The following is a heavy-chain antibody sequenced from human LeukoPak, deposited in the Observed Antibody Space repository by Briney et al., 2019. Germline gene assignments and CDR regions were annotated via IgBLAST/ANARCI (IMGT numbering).Heavy chain of an antibody. CDR3: AKRPDYGSGYFDY. CDR1: GFTFSSYG. J-gene: IGHJ4*02. CDR2: ISGSGGST. Sequence: GGNLRLSCAASGFTFSSYGMSWVRQAPGKGLEWVSAISGSGGSTYYADSVKGRFTISRDNSKNTLYLQMNSLRAEDTAVYYCAKRPDYGSGYFDYWGQGTLVTVSS. V-gene: IGHV3-23*01. D-gene: IGHD3-10*01.